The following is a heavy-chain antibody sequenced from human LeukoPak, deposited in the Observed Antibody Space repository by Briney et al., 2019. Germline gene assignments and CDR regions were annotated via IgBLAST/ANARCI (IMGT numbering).Heavy chain of an antibody. V-gene: IGHV4-61*02. J-gene: IGHJ4*02. Sequence: PSETLSLTCTVSGGSISSGSYYWSWIRQPAGKGLEWIGRIYTSGSTNYNPSLKSRVTISVDTSKNQFSLKLTSVTAADTAVYYCARTRGYCSGGSCYGGFFLDYWGQGTLVTVSS. CDR3: ARTRGYCSGGSCYGGFFLDY. CDR2: IYTSGST. D-gene: IGHD2-15*01. CDR1: GGSISSGSYY.